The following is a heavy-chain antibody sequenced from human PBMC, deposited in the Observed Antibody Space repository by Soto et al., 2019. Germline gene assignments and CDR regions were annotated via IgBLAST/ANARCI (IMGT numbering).Heavy chain of an antibody. V-gene: IGHV4-4*07. J-gene: IGHJ5*02. D-gene: IGHD3-10*01. CDR1: GGSISSSY. Sequence: SETLSLTCSVSGGSISSSYWNWSRQPAGKGLGWIGRLYTSGSTNYNPSLKSRVTMSVDTSKNQFSLKLSSVTAADTAVYYCARGSRSPSNWFDPWGQGTLVTVSS. CDR3: ARGSRSPSNWFDP. CDR2: LYTSGST.